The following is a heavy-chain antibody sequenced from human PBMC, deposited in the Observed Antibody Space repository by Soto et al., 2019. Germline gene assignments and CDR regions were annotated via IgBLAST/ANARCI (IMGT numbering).Heavy chain of an antibody. Sequence: GGSLRLSCAASGFTFSSYIMNWVRQAPGKGLEWVSSISSSSSYIYYADSVKGRFTISRDNAKNSLYLQMNSLRAEDTAVYYCERTPLVGVDIVVVVAATPVGWFDPWGQGTMMTV. CDR3: ERTPLVGVDIVVVVAATPVGWFDP. CDR2: ISSSSSYI. J-gene: IGHJ5*02. D-gene: IGHD2-15*01. CDR1: GFTFSSYI. V-gene: IGHV3-21*01.